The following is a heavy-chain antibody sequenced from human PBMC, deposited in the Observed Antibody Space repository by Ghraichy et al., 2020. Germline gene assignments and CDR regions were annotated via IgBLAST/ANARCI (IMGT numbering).Heavy chain of an antibody. CDR2: IYSGGST. V-gene: IGHV3-66*01. CDR1: GFTVSSNY. CDR3: ARTMTLYDSSGYSGDQMSFDY. D-gene: IGHD3-22*01. Sequence: GESLKISCAASGFTVSSNYMSWVRQAPGKGLEWVSVIYSGGSTYYADSVKGRFTISRDNSKNTLYLQMNSLRAEDTAVYYCARTMTLYDSSGYSGDQMSFDYWGQGTLVTVSS. J-gene: IGHJ4*02.